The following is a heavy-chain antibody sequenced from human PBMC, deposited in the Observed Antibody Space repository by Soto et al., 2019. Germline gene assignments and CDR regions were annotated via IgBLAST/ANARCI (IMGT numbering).Heavy chain of an antibody. D-gene: IGHD2-2*01. CDR3: AKGREGDIVVVPAAMPYYYYMDV. V-gene: IGHV3-30*18. Sequence: GGSLRLSCAASGFTFSSYGMHWVRQAPGKGLEWVAVISYDGSNKYYADSVKGRFTISRDNSKNTLYLQMNSLRAEDTAVYYCAKGREGDIVVVPAAMPYYYYMDVWGKGTTVTVSS. J-gene: IGHJ6*03. CDR2: ISYDGSNK. CDR1: GFTFSSYG.